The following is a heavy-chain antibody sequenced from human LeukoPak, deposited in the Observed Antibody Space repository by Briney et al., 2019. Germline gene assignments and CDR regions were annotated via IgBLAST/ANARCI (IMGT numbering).Heavy chain of an antibody. J-gene: IGHJ4*02. D-gene: IGHD6-13*01. Sequence: ASVKVSCKASGYTFTSYCMHWVRQAPGQGLEWMGIINPSGGSTSYAQKFQGRVTMTRDTSTSTVYMELSSLRSEDTAVYYCASGGAAAGFDYWGQGTLVTVSS. CDR1: GYTFTSYC. CDR3: ASGGAAAGFDY. V-gene: IGHV1-46*01. CDR2: INPSGGST.